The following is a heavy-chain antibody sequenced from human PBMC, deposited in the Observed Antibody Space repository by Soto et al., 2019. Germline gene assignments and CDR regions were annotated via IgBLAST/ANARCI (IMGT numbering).Heavy chain of an antibody. V-gene: IGHV4-61*08. CDR1: GGSVRNSDHF. Sequence: QVQLQESGPGLVKPSETLSLTGSISGGSVRNSDHFWSWIRQSPAKGLEWIGYIYYSGTTKYNPSLKSRVTISVDTSKNQFSLRLTSVTAADAAVYYCARVGDSYGSTYFDIWGQGNLVTVSS. D-gene: IGHD5-18*01. J-gene: IGHJ4*02. CDR3: ARVGDSYGSTYFDI. CDR2: IYYSGTT.